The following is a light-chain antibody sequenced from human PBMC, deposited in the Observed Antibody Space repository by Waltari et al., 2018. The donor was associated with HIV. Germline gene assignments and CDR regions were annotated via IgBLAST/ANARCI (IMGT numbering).Light chain of an antibody. CDR3: GSYTTSSTPYV. V-gene: IGLV2-14*01. Sequence: QSALTQPASVSGSPGQSITISCTVTSSDIGGHNYVSWYQQHPGKAPKLMIYEVSNRPSGGSNRFSGSKSGNSASLTISGLQPEDEADYYCGSYTTSSTPYVFGTGTKVTVL. CDR2: EVS. J-gene: IGLJ1*01. CDR1: SSDIGGHNY.